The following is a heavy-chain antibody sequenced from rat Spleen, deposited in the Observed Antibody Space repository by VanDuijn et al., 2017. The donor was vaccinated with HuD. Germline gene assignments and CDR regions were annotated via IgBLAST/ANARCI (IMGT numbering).Heavy chain of an antibody. J-gene: IGHJ2*01. CDR3: TRAPWELGYFDY. D-gene: IGHD5-1*01. CDR1: GFTFNNYW. V-gene: IGHV5-31*01. CDR2: ITNTGGST. Sequence: EVQLVESGGGLVQPGRSLKLSCVASGFTFNNYWMTWIRQAPGKGLEWVASITNTGGSTYYPDSVKGRFTISRDNAKSTLYLQMNSLRSEDTATYYCTRAPWELGYFDYWGQGVMVTVSS.